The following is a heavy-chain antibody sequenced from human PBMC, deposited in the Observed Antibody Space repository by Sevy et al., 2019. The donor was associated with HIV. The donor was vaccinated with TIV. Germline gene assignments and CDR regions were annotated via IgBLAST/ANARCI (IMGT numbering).Heavy chain of an antibody. CDR3: ARGASPRDCGGDCYYFDY. CDR2: ISYDGSNK. Sequence: EGSLRLSCAASGFTFSSYAMHWVRQAPGKALEWVAVISYDGSNKYYADSVKGRFTISRDNSKNTLYLQMNSLRAEDTAVYYCARGASPRDCGGDCYYFDYWGQGTLVTVSS. V-gene: IGHV3-30-3*01. CDR1: GFTFSSYA. D-gene: IGHD2-21*02. J-gene: IGHJ4*02.